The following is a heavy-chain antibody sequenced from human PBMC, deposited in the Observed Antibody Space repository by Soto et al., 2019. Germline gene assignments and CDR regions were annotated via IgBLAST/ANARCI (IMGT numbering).Heavy chain of an antibody. Sequence: PSETLSLTCTVSGGSIISGGYYFICIRQHPGKGLELIGYIYYSGSTYYNPSLKSRVTISVDTSKNQFSLKLSSVTAADTAVYYCARDGYCSGGSCYYGENWFDPWGQG. J-gene: IGHJ5*02. CDR1: GGSIISGGYY. D-gene: IGHD2-15*01. V-gene: IGHV4-31*03. CDR3: ARDGYCSGGSCYYGENWFDP. CDR2: IYYSGST.